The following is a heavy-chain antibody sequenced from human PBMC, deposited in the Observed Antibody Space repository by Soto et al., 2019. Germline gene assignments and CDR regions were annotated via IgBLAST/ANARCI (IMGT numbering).Heavy chain of an antibody. Sequence: ASVKVSCKASGYTFTGYYMHWVRQAPGQGLEWMGWTNPNSGGTNYAQKFQGRVTMTRDTSISTAYMELSRLRSDDTAVYYCARARINPSDAFDIWGQGTMVTVSS. V-gene: IGHV1-2*02. CDR3: ARARINPSDAFDI. J-gene: IGHJ3*02. CDR1: GYTFTGYY. CDR2: TNPNSGGT.